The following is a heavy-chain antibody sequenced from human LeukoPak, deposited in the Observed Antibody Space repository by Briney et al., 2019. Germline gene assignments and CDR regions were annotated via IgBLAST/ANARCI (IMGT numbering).Heavy chain of an antibody. CDR3: ASAQGVVPAAIRWFDP. CDR2: ISSSSSYI. Sequence: GGSLRLSCAASGFTFSSYSMNWVRQAPGKGLEWVSSISSSSSYIYYADSVKGRFTISRDNAKNSLYLQMNSLRAEDTAVYYCASAQGVVPAAIRWFDPWGQGTLVTVSS. D-gene: IGHD2-2*01. CDR1: GFTFSSYS. J-gene: IGHJ5*02. V-gene: IGHV3-21*01.